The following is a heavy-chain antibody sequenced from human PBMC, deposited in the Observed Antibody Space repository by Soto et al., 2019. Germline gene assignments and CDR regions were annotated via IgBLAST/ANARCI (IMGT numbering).Heavy chain of an antibody. CDR2: IDPSDSCT. J-gene: IGHJ6*02. Sequence: PGESLKISCKGSGYSFTSYWISWVRQMPGKGLEWMGRIDPSDSCTNYSPSFQGHVTISADKSISTAYLQWSSLKASDTAMYYCARHLPTIVVVPAALKGVAYGMDVWGQGTTVTVSS. CDR3: ARHLPTIVVVPAALKGVAYGMDV. D-gene: IGHD2-2*01. V-gene: IGHV5-10-1*01. CDR1: GYSFTSYW.